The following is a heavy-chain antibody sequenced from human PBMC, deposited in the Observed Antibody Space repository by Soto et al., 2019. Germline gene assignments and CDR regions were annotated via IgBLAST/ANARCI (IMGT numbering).Heavy chain of an antibody. CDR3: AKVPYCRGGTCGGYYYYYMDV. J-gene: IGHJ6*03. CDR2: ISYDGSNK. CDR1: GFTFSSYG. V-gene: IGHV3-30*18. Sequence: QVQLVESGGGVVQPGRSLRLSCAASGFTFSSYGMHWVRQAPGKGLEWVAVISYDGSNKYHADSVKGRFTISRDNSKNTLYLQMNSLRAEDTAVYYCAKVPYCRGGTCGGYYYYYMDVWGKGTTVTVSS. D-gene: IGHD2-15*01.